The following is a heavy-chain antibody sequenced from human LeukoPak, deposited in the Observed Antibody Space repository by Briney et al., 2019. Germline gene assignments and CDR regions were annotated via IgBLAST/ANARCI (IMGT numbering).Heavy chain of an antibody. CDR1: GFTFSSYA. V-gene: IGHV3-21*01. D-gene: IGHD6-13*01. Sequence: PGGSLRLSCVASGFTFSSYAMRWVRQAPGKGLECVSSISSSSSYIYYADSVKGRFTISRDNAKNSLYLQMNSLRAEDTAVFYCARQSGPGYSGSWYLDYWGQGTLVTVSS. CDR3: ARQSGPGYSGSWYLDY. CDR2: ISSSSSYI. J-gene: IGHJ4*02.